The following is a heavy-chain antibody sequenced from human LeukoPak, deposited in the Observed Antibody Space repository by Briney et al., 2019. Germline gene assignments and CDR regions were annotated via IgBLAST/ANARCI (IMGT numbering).Heavy chain of an antibody. CDR1: GVSIISTNSY. J-gene: IGHJ4*02. V-gene: IGHV4-39*07. D-gene: IGHD2-15*01. CDR3: ARKREGPATGIDY. Sequence: PSETLSLTCTVSGVSIISTNSYWGWLRQSPRTGLEWIGNIYSSGRTYYNPSLNGRVTISIDMSENQFSLKLTSVTAADTAVYYCARKREGPATGIDYWGQGTLVTVSS. CDR2: IYSSGRT.